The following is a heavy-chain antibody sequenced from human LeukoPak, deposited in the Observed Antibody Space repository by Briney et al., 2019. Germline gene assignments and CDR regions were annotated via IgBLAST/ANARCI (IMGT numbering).Heavy chain of an antibody. J-gene: IGHJ4*02. CDR3: ARGSIIITFGGVIAEEPTSDY. Sequence: SETLSLTCAVYGGSFSGYYWSWIRQPPGKGLEWIGEINHSGSTNYNPSLKSRVTISVDTSKNQFSLKLSSVTAADTAVYYCARGSIIITFGGVIAEEPTSDYWGQGTLVTVSS. V-gene: IGHV4-34*01. CDR2: INHSGST. D-gene: IGHD3-16*02. CDR1: GGSFSGYY.